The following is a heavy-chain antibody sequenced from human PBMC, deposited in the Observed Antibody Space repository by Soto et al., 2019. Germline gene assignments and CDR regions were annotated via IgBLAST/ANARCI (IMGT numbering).Heavy chain of an antibody. CDR2: IYSGGST. Sequence: GGSLRLSCAASGFTVSSNYMSWVRQAPGKGLEWVSVIYSGGSTYYTDSVKGRFTISRHNSKNTLYLQMNSLRAEDTAVYYCAREGIRGAFDIWGQGTMVTVSS. V-gene: IGHV3-53*04. CDR1: GFTVSSNY. D-gene: IGHD5-18*01. J-gene: IGHJ3*02. CDR3: AREGIRGAFDI.